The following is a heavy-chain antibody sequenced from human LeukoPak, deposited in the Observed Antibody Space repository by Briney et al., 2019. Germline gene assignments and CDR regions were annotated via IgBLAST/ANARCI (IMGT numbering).Heavy chain of an antibody. J-gene: IGHJ4*02. V-gene: IGHV3-23*01. CDR1: GFTFTSYA. D-gene: IGHD3/OR15-3a*01. CDR3: ATPWTAVATFHRLDY. CDR2: ISGGGVTT. Sequence: GGSLRLSYAASGFTFTSYAMSWVRQAPGKGLEWVSTISGGGVTTYYADSVKGRFTISRDNSKNTVYLQMNSLRAEDTAIYYCATPWTAVATFHRLDYWGQGTLVTVSS.